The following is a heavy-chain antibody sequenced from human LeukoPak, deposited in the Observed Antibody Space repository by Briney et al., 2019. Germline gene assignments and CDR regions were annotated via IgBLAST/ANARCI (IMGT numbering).Heavy chain of an antibody. V-gene: IGHV3-23*01. CDR2: ISNSGDST. J-gene: IGHJ4*02. CDR1: GFTFDDYG. CDR3: AKNWGGLDY. Sequence: PGGSLRLSCAASGFTFDDYGMSWVRQAPGKGLEWVSAISNSGDSTYYADSVKGRFTIARDNSKNTLYLQMNSLRAEDTAIYYCAKNWGGLDYWGQGTLVTVSS. D-gene: IGHD3-10*01.